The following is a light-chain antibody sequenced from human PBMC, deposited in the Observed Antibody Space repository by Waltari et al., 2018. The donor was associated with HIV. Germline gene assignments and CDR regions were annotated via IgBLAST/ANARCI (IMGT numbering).Light chain of an antibody. J-gene: IGKJ4*01. CDR3: QQYTYFPLT. CDR2: GAS. CDR1: QDITNL. V-gene: IGKV1-16*02. Sequence: DVQMTQSPSSLSASIGDRVIISCRASQDITNLLAWFQQRPGKAPKSLIYGASTLQTGVPSSKFSGAGSGTDFTLTITDLQPEDVATYYCQQYTYFPLTFGGGTTVEI.